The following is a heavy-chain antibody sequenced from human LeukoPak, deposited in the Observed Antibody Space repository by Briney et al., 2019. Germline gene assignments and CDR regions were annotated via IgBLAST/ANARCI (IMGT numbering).Heavy chain of an antibody. Sequence: GGSLRLSCAASGFTFSSYAMHWVRQAPGKGLEWVAVISYDGSNKYYADSVKGRFTISRDSSKNTLYLQMNSLRAEDTAVYYCARDPPKDSYYFDYWGQGTLVTVSS. D-gene: IGHD4-11*01. CDR3: ARDPPKDSYYFDY. CDR2: ISYDGSNK. J-gene: IGHJ4*02. CDR1: GFTFSSYA. V-gene: IGHV3-30-3*01.